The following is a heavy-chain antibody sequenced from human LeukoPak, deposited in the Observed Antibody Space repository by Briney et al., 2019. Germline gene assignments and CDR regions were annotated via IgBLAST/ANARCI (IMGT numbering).Heavy chain of an antibody. CDR1: GGTFSSYA. V-gene: IGHV1-8*03. CDR3: ASSIPYYYDSSGLDAFDI. Sequence: ASVKVSCKASGGTFSSYAINWVRQATGQGLEWMGWMNPNSGNTGYAQKFQGRVTITRNTSISTAYMELSSLRSEDTAVYYCASSIPYYYDSSGLDAFDIWGQGTMVTVSS. J-gene: IGHJ3*02. D-gene: IGHD3-22*01. CDR2: MNPNSGNT.